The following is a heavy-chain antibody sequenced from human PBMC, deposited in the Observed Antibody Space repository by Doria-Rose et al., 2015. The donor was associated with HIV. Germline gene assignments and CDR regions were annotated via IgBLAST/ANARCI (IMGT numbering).Heavy chain of an antibody. J-gene: IGHJ4*02. CDR3: ARIKSSRWYHKYYFDF. V-gene: IGHV2-26*01. Sequence: SGPVLVKPTETLTLTCTVSGVSLSSPGLGVSWIRQPPGKALEWLANTFSDDERSYNTSLKSRLTITRGTSKSQVVLTMTDMDPVDTATYYCARIKSSRWYHKYYFDFWGQGTLVIVSA. D-gene: IGHD6-13*01. CDR1: GVSLSSPGLG. CDR2: TFSDDER.